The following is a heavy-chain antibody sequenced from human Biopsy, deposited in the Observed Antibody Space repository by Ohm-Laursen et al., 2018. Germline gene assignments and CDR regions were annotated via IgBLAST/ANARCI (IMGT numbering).Heavy chain of an antibody. D-gene: IGHD5-18*01. CDR1: DGSINSYY. CDR3: ARGSSYGYDFDY. J-gene: IGHJ4*02. Sequence: GTLSLTCTVSDGSINSYYWNWIRQPPGKRLEWIRNIYYSGSTNFNPSLKSRVTISVDTSKNQFSLKLSSVTAADTAVYFCARGSSYGYDFDYWGQGTLVAVSS. V-gene: IGHV4-59*01. CDR2: IYYSGST.